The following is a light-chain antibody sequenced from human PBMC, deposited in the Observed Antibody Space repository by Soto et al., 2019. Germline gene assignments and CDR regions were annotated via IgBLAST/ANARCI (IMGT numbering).Light chain of an antibody. Sequence: DIQLTQSPSFLSASVGDRFTITCRASQGISTYLAWYQQKPGKAPKLLIYAASTLQSGVPLGFSGSGSGTSFTLTISSLQPEDFATYYCQQLLSYPITFGQGTRLEIK. CDR3: QQLLSYPIT. CDR2: AAS. V-gene: IGKV1-9*01. J-gene: IGKJ5*01. CDR1: QGISTY.